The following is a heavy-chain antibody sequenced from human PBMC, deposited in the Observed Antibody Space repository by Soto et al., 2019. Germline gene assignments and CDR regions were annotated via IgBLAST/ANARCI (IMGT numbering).Heavy chain of an antibody. D-gene: IGHD3-3*01. CDR3: ARVEI. V-gene: IGHV3-53*01. CDR1: GFRVSKKY. CDR2: IYSDDIT. J-gene: IGHJ1*01. Sequence: PGGSLRLSCTGSGFRVSKKYMTWVRPAPGKGPEWVAVIYSDDITNYADSVKGRFTISRDNDKNTVYLQMISLRAEDTAVYYCARVEIWGQGTLVTVSS.